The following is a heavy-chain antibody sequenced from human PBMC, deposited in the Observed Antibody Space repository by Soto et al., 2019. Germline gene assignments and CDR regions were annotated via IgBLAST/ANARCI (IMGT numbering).Heavy chain of an antibody. CDR3: ARPDYYNTGSGAFDI. V-gene: IGHV1-18*01. CDR2: ISVYDGNT. Sequence: QVQLVQSGAEVKKPGASVKVSCKASGYTFNSHGISWVRQAPGQGLEWLGWISVYDGNTNFAQKFQGRVTMTTDTLTSTAYMELRSRRSDDTAVYYCARPDYYNTGSGAFDIWGQGTMVTVSS. D-gene: IGHD3-10*01. CDR1: GYTFNSHG. J-gene: IGHJ3*02.